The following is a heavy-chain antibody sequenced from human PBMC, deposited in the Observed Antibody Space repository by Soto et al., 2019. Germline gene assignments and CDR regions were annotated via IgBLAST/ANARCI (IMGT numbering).Heavy chain of an antibody. J-gene: IGHJ4*02. CDR3: TRGWETVGTTTPFAY. CDR2: IIPIFGTA. Sequence: QVQLVQSGAEVKKPGSSVKVSCKASGGTFSSYAISWVRQAPGQGLEWMGGIIPIFGTANYAQKFQGRVAITADKYTSTAYMELSSLRSEDTALYYCTRGWETVGTTTPFAYWGQGTLVTVSS. V-gene: IGHV1-69*06. CDR1: GGTFSSYA. D-gene: IGHD1-26*01.